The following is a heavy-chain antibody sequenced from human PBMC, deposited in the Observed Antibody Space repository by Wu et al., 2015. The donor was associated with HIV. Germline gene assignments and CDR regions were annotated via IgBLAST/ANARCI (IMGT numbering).Heavy chain of an antibody. CDR2: IITMFDAT. CDR1: GGTFSNYA. CDR3: ARFFYYDSGAFYPDIEYIPH. D-gene: IGHD3-22*01. V-gene: IGHV1-69*13. J-gene: IGHJ1*01. Sequence: QVQLVQSGAEVKKPGSSVKVSCKASGGTFSNYAITWVRQAPGQGLEWMGRIITMFDATDYAQKFQGRLTITADQSTSTVYMELSSLRSEDTAVYFCARFFYYDSGAFYPDIEYIPHWGQGTLVTVSS.